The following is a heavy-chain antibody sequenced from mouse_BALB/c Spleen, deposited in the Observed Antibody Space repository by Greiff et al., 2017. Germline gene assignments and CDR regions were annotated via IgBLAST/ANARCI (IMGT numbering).Heavy chain of an antibody. CDR2: IYPGSGST. D-gene: IGHD1-1*01. CDR3: ARPLYYYGSYYYAMDY. Sequence: QVQLQQSGAELVKPGTSVKLSCKASGYNFTSYWINWVKLRPGQGLEWIGDIYPGSGSTNYNEKFKSKATLTVDTSSSTAYMQLSSLASEDSALYYCARPLYYYGSYYYAMDYWGQGTSVTVSS. CDR1: GYNFTSYW. J-gene: IGHJ4*01. V-gene: IGHV1-55*01.